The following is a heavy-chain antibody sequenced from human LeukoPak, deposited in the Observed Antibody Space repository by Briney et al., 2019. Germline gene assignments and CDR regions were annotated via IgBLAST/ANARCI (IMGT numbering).Heavy chain of an antibody. CDR2: TYYSGST. CDR1: GGSISSSSYY. V-gene: IGHV4-39*07. J-gene: IGHJ6*03. Sequence: SETLSLTCTVSGGSISSSSYYWGWIRQPPGKGLEWIGSTYYSGSTYYNPSLKSRVTISVDTSKNQFSLKLSSVTAADTAVYYCARDLHGSGSYYSHYYYMDVWGKGTTVTISS. CDR3: ARDLHGSGSYYSHYYYMDV. D-gene: IGHD3-10*01.